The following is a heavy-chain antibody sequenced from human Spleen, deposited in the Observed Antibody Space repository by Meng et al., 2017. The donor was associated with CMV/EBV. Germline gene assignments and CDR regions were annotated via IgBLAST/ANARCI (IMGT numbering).Heavy chain of an antibody. Sequence: GGSLRLSCAASGFTFSSYWMHWVRQAPGKGLVWVSRINSDGSSTSYADSVKGRFTISRDNAKNTLYLQMNSLRAEDTAVYYCARESAQDYDFWSGYPDYWGQGTLVTVSS. D-gene: IGHD3-3*01. CDR3: ARESAQDYDFWSGYPDY. CDR1: GFTFSSYW. CDR2: INSDGSST. J-gene: IGHJ4*02. V-gene: IGHV3-74*01.